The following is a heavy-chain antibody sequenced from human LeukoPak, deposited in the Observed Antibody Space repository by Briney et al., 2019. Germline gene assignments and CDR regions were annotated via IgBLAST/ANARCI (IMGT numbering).Heavy chain of an antibody. CDR2: SNTDGSST. CDR1: GFTFGSYW. J-gene: IGHJ5*02. D-gene: IGHD2-15*01. V-gene: IGHV3-74*01. CDR3: ASGYCRGGSCYSGLFDP. Sequence: GGSLRLSCAASGFTFGSYWMHWVRHAPGKGLVWVSSSNTDGSSTNYADSVKGRFTISRDNAKNTLYLQMNSLRAEDTAVYYCASGYCRGGSCYSGLFDPWGQGTLVTVSS.